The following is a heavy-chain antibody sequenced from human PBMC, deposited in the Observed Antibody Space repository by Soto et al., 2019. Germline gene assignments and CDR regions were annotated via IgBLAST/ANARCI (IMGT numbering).Heavy chain of an antibody. Sequence: KVSCKASGFTFSSCGMHWVRQAPGKGLEWVAVISYDGSNKYYADSVKGRFTISRDNSKNTLYLQMNSLRAEDTAVYYCAKAXGGVPARPPSYYYGMDVWGQGTTVTVSS. V-gene: IGHV3-30*18. D-gene: IGHD6-6*01. CDR2: ISYDGSNK. CDR3: AKAXGGVPARPPSYYYGMDV. CDR1: GFTFSSCG. J-gene: IGHJ6*02.